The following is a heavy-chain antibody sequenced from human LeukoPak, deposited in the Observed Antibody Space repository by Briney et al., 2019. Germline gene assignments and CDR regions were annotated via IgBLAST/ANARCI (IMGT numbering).Heavy chain of an antibody. J-gene: IGHJ5*02. CDR3: ARAHYDILTGYKNWFDP. V-gene: IGHV1-2*02. Sequence: GASVKVSCKASGYTFTGYYMHWVRQAPGQGLEWMGWINPNSGGTNYAQEFQGRVTMTRDTSISTAYMELSRLRSDDTAVYYCARAHYDILTGYKNWFDPWGQGTLVTVSS. CDR1: GYTFTGYY. CDR2: INPNSGGT. D-gene: IGHD3-9*01.